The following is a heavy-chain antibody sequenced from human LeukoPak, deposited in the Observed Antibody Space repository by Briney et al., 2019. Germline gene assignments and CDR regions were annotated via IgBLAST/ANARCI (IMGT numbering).Heavy chain of an antibody. CDR2: IKQDGSEK. J-gene: IGHJ4*02. CDR1: GFTFSSYW. D-gene: IGHD2-2*01. Sequence: TGGSLRLSCAASGFTFSSYWMSWVRQAPGKGLEWVANIKQDGSEKYYVDSVKGRFIISRDNAKNSLYLQMNSLRVEDTAIYYCANHLACGSTSCPPFDDWGQGTLVTVSS. V-gene: IGHV3-7*01. CDR3: ANHLACGSTSCPPFDD.